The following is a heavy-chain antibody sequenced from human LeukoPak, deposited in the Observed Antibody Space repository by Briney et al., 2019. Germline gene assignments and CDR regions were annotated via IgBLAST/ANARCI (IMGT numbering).Heavy chain of an antibody. CDR3: ARVYHPGGIAAASSDYYDSSGYFPDWYFDL. CDR1: GFTFSSYW. V-gene: IGHV3-7*01. J-gene: IGHJ2*01. D-gene: IGHD3-22*01. Sequence: TGGSLRLSCAASGFTFSSYWMSWVRQAPGKGLEWAANIKQDGSEKYYADSVKGRFTISRDNSKNTLYLQMNSLRAEDTAVYYCARVYHPGGIAAASSDYYDSSGYFPDWYFDLWGRGTLVTVSS. CDR2: IKQDGSEK.